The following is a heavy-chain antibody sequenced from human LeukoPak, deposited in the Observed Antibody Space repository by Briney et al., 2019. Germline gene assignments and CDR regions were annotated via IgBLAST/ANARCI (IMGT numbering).Heavy chain of an antibody. V-gene: IGHV3-7*01. CDR1: GFTFTNHW. Sequence: GGSLRLSCEASGFTFTNHWMSWIRQAPGKGPEWVANIREDGTEKKYAGSVEGRFTISRANGKESVYLQMSRLSPEDTAAYYCARDGRGRHTDCWGQGTLVTVSS. CDR3: ARDGRGRHTDC. J-gene: IGHJ4*02. CDR2: IREDGTEK.